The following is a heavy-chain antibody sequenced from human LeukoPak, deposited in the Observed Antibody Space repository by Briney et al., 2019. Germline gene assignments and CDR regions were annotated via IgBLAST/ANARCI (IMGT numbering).Heavy chain of an antibody. CDR3: ARSSGDPEQFDP. D-gene: IGHD3-10*01. Sequence: ASVKVSCKASGYTFTGYYMHWVRQAPGQGLEWMGWISAYNGNTNYAQKLQGRVTMTTDTSTSTAYMELRSLRSDDTAVYYCARSSGDPEQFDPWGQGTLVTVSS. CDR1: GYTFTGYY. V-gene: IGHV1-18*04. CDR2: ISAYNGNT. J-gene: IGHJ5*02.